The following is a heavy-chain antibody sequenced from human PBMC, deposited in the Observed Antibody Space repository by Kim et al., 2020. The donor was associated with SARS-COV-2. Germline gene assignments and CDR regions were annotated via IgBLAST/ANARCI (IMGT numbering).Heavy chain of an antibody. Sequence: AASVKSRFTITRDKSTGTLYLQMNSLRAGDTAVYYCARALYYSTADAFDIWGQGTMVTVSS. V-gene: IGHV3-30*07. CDR3: ARALYYSTADAFDI. D-gene: IGHD2-2*01. J-gene: IGHJ3*02.